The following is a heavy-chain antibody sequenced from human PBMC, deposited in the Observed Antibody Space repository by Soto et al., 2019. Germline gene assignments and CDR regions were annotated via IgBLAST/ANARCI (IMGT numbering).Heavy chain of an antibody. CDR3: ARDSVDYDILTGYVFFDY. CDR2: ISAYNGNT. D-gene: IGHD3-9*01. CDR1: GYTFTSYG. Sequence: ASVKVSCKASGYTFTSYGISWVRQAPGQGLEWMGWISAYNGNTNYAQKLQGRVTMTTDTSTSTAYMELRSLRSDDTAVYYCARDSVDYDILTGYVFFDYWGQGTLVTVSS. J-gene: IGHJ4*02. V-gene: IGHV1-18*01.